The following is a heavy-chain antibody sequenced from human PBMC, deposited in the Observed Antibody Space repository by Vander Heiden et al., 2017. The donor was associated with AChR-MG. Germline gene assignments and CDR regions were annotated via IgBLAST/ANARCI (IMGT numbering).Heavy chain of an antibody. D-gene: IGHD2-15*01. J-gene: IGHJ5*02. CDR2: IKSKTDGGPT. CDR3: TTAVYCSGGSCYSGGFDP. Sequence: EVQLVESGGGLVKPGGSLRLSCAASGFTFSNAWMSWVRQAPGKGLEWVGRIKSKTDGGPTDYAAPVKGSFTISRDDSKNTLYLQMNSLKTEDTAVYYCTTAVYCSGGSCYSGGFDPWGQGTLVTVAS. V-gene: IGHV3-15*01. CDR1: GFTFSNAW.